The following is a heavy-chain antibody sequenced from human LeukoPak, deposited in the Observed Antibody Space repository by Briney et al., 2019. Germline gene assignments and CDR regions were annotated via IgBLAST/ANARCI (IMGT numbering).Heavy chain of an antibody. CDR2: ISYDGSNK. CDR1: GFTFSSYA. J-gene: IGHJ4*02. CDR3: ARAPDSSGYSWCVW. V-gene: IGHV3-30-3*01. Sequence: AGGSLRLSCAASGFTFSSYAMHWVRQAPGKGLEWVAVISYDGSNKYYADSVKGRFTISRDNSKNTLYLQMNSLRAEDTAVYYCARAPDSSGYSWCVWWGQGTLVTVSS. D-gene: IGHD3-22*01.